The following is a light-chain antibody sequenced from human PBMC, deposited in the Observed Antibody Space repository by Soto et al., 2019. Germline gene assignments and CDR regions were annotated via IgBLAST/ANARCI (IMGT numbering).Light chain of an antibody. V-gene: IGLV2-14*01. CDR1: SNNVGSYDY. CDR2: AVT. J-gene: IGLJ1*01. Sequence: QSALTQPPSASGSPGQSVTISCAGSSNNVGSYDYVSWYRQHPGQAPKLLIYAVTDRPSGVSSRFSGSKSGNTASLTISGLQAEDEADYYCSSYTSSSTLFGTGTKVTVL. CDR3: SSYTSSSTL.